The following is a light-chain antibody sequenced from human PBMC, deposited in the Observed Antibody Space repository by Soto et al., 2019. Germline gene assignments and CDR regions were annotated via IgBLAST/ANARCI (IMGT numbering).Light chain of an antibody. CDR2: DND. CDR1: SSDVGGYNF. J-gene: IGLJ2*01. V-gene: IGLV2-8*01. Sequence: QSALTQPPSASGSPGQSVTISCTGTSSDVGGYNFVSWYQQHPGKAPKLMIYDNDKRSSGIPDRFSGSKSGTSATLGITGLQTGDEADYYCGVWDSSLSGIVFGGGTKLTVL. CDR3: GVWDSSLSGIV.